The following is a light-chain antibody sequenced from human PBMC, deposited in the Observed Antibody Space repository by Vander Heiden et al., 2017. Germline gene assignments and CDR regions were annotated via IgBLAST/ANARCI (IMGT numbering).Light chain of an antibody. V-gene: IGLV2-14*01. CDR1: SSDVGGYHY. CDR2: DVS. CDR3: SSYTSSSTLE. Sequence: QSALTPPASVSGSPGQSITISCTGTSSDVGGYHYVSWYQQHPGKAPKLMIYDVSNRPSGVSNRFSGSKSGNTASLTISGLQAEDEADYYCSSYTSSSTLEFGGGTKLTVL. J-gene: IGLJ3*02.